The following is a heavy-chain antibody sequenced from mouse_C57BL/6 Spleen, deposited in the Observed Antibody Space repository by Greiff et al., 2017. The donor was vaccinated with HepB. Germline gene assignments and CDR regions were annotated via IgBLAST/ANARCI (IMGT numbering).Heavy chain of an antibody. J-gene: IGHJ4*01. D-gene: IGHD1-1*01. CDR1: GFTFSDYG. CDR2: ISSGSSTI. V-gene: IGHV5-17*01. CDR3: AKGGLREAMDY. Sequence: EVNVVESGGGLVKPGGSLKLSCAASGFTFSDYGMHWVRQAPEKGLEWVAYISSGSSTIYYADTVKGRFTISRDNAKNNLFLQMTSLRSEDTAMYYCAKGGLREAMDYWGQGTSVTVSS.